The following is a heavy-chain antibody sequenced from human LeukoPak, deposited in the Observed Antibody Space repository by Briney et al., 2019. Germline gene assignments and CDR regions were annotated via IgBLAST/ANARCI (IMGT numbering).Heavy chain of an antibody. Sequence: PGGSLRLPCTVSGFTVSSNSMSWVRQAPGKGLEWVSAINDRGDHTYYTDSVKGRFTISRDHSKSTLYLQMNSLRAEDTAVYYCAKHNAYDNSGYSYHFDSWGQGTLVTVSS. D-gene: IGHD3-22*01. CDR2: INDRGDHT. J-gene: IGHJ4*02. CDR3: AKHNAYDNSGYSYHFDS. V-gene: IGHV3-23*01. CDR1: GFTVSSNS.